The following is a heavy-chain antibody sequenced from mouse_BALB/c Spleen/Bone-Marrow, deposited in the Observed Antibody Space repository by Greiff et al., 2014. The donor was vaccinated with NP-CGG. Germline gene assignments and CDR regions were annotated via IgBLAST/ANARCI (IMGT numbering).Heavy chain of an antibody. D-gene: IGHD2-4*01. CDR2: IDPANGNT. Sequence: EVQLVESGAEVVKPGASVKLSCTASGFNIKDIYMHWVKQRPEQGLEWIGRIDPANGNTKYDPKFQGKTTITADTSSNTAYLQLSSLTSEDTAVYYCARYDYGVYFDYWGQGTTLTVSS. CDR3: ARYDYGVYFDY. V-gene: IGHV14-3*02. J-gene: IGHJ2*01. CDR1: GFNIKDIY.